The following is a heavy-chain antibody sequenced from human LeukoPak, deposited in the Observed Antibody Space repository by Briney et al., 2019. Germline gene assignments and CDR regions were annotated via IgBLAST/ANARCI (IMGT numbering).Heavy chain of an antibody. CDR1: GYTFTGYY. V-gene: IGHV1-46*01. J-gene: IGHJ4*02. D-gene: IGHD2-2*01. Sequence: ASVNVSCKASGYTFTGYYMHWVRQAPGQGLEWMGIINPSGGSTSYAQKFQGRVTMTRDMSTSTVYMELSSLRSEDTAVYYCARGGLVVPAAIVLEFDYWGQGTLVTVSS. CDR2: INPSGGST. CDR3: ARGGLVVPAAIVLEFDY.